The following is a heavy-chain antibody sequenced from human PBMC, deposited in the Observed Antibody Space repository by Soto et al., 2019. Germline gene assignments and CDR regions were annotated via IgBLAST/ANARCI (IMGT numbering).Heavy chain of an antibody. V-gene: IGHV4-59*01. CDR3: ARASSSWYHWFDP. CDR1: GGSISSYY. J-gene: IGHJ5*02. CDR2: IYYSGST. D-gene: IGHD6-13*01. Sequence: SETLSLTCTVSGGSISSYYWSWIRQPPGKGLEWIGYIYYSGSTNYNPSLKSRVTISVDTSKNQFSLKLSSVTAADTAVYYCARASSSWYHWFDPWGQGTLVTVSS.